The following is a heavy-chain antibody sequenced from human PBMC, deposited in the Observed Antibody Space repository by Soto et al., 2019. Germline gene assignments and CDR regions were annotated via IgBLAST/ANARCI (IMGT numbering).Heavy chain of an antibody. V-gene: IGHV4-39*01. J-gene: IGHJ4*02. CDR2: IYYSGST. Sequence: SETLSLTCTVSGGSISSSSYYWGWIRQPPGKGLEWIGCIYYSGSTYYNPSLKSRVTISVDTSKNQFSLKLSSVTAADTAVYYCARLFHSSSSLYFDYWGQGTLVTVSS. D-gene: IGHD6-6*01. CDR1: GGSISSSSYY. CDR3: ARLFHSSSSLYFDY.